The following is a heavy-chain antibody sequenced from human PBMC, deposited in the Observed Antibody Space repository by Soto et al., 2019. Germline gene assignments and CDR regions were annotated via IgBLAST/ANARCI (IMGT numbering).Heavy chain of an antibody. D-gene: IGHD6-13*01. Sequence: TGGSLRLSCAASGFTFSSYGMHWVRQAPGKGLEWVAVISYDGSNKYYADSVKGRFTISRDNSKNTLYLQMNSLRAEDTAVYYCAKDDSGSSWYFDYWGQGTLVTVSS. CDR1: GFTFSSYG. CDR3: AKDDSGSSWYFDY. V-gene: IGHV3-30*18. CDR2: ISYDGSNK. J-gene: IGHJ4*02.